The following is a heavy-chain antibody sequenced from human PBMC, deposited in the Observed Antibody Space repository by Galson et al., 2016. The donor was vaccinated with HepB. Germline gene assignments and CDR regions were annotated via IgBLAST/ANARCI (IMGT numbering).Heavy chain of an antibody. CDR3: APGSVAFDS. CDR1: GYTFTGYY. J-gene: IGHJ4*02. V-gene: IGHV1-2*02. Sequence: SVKVSCKASGYTFTGYYMHWVRQAPGHGLEWMGWINPNSDGTKYAQKFQGRVTMTTDTSIRTAYMELGGLGSDDTAVYYCAPGSVAFDSWGQGTLITVSS. D-gene: IGHD4-23*01. CDR2: INPNSDGT.